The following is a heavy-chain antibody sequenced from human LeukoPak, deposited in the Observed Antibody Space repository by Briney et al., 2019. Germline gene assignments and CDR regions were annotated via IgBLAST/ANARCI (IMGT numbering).Heavy chain of an antibody. Sequence: SETLSLTCTVPGGSISSYYWSRIRQPPGKGLEWIGYIYYSGSTNYNPSLKSRVTISVDTSKNQYSLKLSSVTAADSAVYYCARGYGGNSVDYWGQGTLVTVSS. CDR2: IYYSGST. J-gene: IGHJ4*02. D-gene: IGHD4-23*01. CDR3: ARGYGGNSVDY. V-gene: IGHV4-59*01. CDR1: GGSISSYY.